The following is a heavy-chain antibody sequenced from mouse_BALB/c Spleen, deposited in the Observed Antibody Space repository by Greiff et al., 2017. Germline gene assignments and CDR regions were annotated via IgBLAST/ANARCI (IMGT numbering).Heavy chain of an antibody. CDR3: ARRSTTVSYAMDY. CDR2: IYPGDGDT. CDR1: GYAFSSYW. J-gene: IGHJ4*01. Sequence: VQLQQSGAELVRPGSSVKISCKASGYAFSSYWMNWVKQRPGQGLEWIGQIYPGDGDTNYNGKFKGKATLTADKSSSTAYMQLSSLTSEDSAVYFCARRSTTVSYAMDYWGQGTSVTVSS. V-gene: IGHV1-80*01. D-gene: IGHD1-1*01.